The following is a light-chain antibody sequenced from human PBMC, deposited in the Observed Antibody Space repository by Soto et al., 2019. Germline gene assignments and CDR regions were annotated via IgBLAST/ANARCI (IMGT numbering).Light chain of an antibody. J-gene: IGLJ2*01. V-gene: IGLV2-8*01. CDR3: SSYAGSNNYVV. CDR2: EVS. Sequence: SALIQPPSASGSPGQSVTISCTGTSSDVGGYNYVSWYQQHPGKAPKLMIYEVSKRPSGVPDRFSGSKSGNTASLTVSGLQAEDEADYYCSSYAGSNNYVVFGGGTKLTVL. CDR1: SSDVGGYNY.